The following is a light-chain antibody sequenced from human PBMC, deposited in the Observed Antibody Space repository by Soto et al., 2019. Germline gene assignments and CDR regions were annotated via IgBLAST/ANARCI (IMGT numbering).Light chain of an antibody. V-gene: IGKV3-15*01. CDR1: QSVSSN. CDR2: GAS. CDR3: QQYNNWPRT. J-gene: IGKJ1*01. Sequence: EIVMTQSPATLSVSPGEGATLSCRASQSVSSNLAWYQQKPGQAPRLLIYGASTRATGIPARFSGSGSGTELTLPISSLQSEDFAVYYCQQYNNWPRTFGQGTKVEIK.